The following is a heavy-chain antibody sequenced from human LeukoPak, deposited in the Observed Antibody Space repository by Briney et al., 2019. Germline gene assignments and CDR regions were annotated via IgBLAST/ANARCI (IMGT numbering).Heavy chain of an antibody. J-gene: IGHJ4*02. D-gene: IGHD1-26*01. V-gene: IGHV1-3*01. CDR1: GYTFTSYA. CDR3: ARALLIVGATWPDY. CDR2: INAGNGNT. Sequence: ASVKVSCKASGYTFTSYAMHWVRQAPGQRLGWMGWINAGNGNTKYSQKFQGRVTITRDTSASTAYMELSSLRSEDTAVYYCARALLIVGATWPDYWGQGTLVTVSS.